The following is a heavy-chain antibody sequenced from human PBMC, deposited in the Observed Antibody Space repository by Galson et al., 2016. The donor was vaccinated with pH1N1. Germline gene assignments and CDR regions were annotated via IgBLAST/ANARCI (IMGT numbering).Heavy chain of an antibody. V-gene: IGHV3-30*04. D-gene: IGHD3-3*01. Sequence: SLRLSCAASGFTFTSYAMHWVRQAPGKGLEWVAVILYDGTNEYYADSVKGRFTISRDKTQSTVYLQMNSLRTEDTAVYYCARERPYDLWGVYFDSWGQGILVTVSS. CDR2: ILYDGTNE. CDR1: GFTFTSYA. CDR3: ARERPYDLWGVYFDS. J-gene: IGHJ4*02.